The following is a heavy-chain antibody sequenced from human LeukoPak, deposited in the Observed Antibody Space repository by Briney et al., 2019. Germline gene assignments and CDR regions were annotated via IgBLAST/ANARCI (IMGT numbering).Heavy chain of an antibody. D-gene: IGHD1-26*01. CDR2: IKQDGSEK. J-gene: IGHJ4*02. V-gene: IGHV3-7*01. CDR3: ARDAWELHFDY. Sequence: GGSLRLSCAASGFTFSSYLMSWVRQAPGKGLEWVANIKQDGSEKYYVDSVKGRFTISRDNAKNSLYLQMNSLRAEDTAVYYCARDAWELHFDYWGQGTLATVSS. CDR1: GFTFSSYL.